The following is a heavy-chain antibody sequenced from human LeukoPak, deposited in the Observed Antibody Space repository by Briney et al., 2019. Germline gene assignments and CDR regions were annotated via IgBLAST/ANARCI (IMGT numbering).Heavy chain of an antibody. CDR1: GGSISSSSYY. J-gene: IGHJ4*02. D-gene: IGHD6-13*01. Sequence: PSETLSLTCTVSGGSISSSSYYWGWIRQPPGKGLEWIGSIYYSGTTYTNPSLKSRVTISVDTSKNQFSLNLSSVTAADTAVYHCARHSRGYSSSWYYFDHWGQGTLVTVSS. CDR3: ARHSRGYSSSWYYFDH. CDR2: IYYSGTT. V-gene: IGHV4-39*01.